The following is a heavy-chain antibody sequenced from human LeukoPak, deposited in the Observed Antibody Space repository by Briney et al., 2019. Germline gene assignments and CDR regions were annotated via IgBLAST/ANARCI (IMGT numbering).Heavy chain of an antibody. V-gene: IGHV1-69*05. D-gene: IGHD6-6*01. CDR3: ARTSIAARRRVSYYYYHMDV. CDR1: GGTFSSYA. Sequence: SVKVSCKASGGTFSSYAISWVRQAPGQGLEWMGGIIPIFGTANYAQKFQGRVTITTDESTSTAYMELSSLRSEDTAVYYCARTSIAARRRVSYYYYHMDVWGKGTTVTVSS. J-gene: IGHJ6*03. CDR2: IIPIFGTA.